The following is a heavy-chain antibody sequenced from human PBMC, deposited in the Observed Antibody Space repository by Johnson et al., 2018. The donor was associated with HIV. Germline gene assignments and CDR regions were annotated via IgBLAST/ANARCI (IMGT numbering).Heavy chain of an antibody. J-gene: IGHJ3*02. CDR1: GFSFSSYA. V-gene: IGHV3-23*04. CDR3: ARDNVGAFDI. D-gene: IGHD3-16*01. CDR2: ITGTGGNT. Sequence: VQLVESGGDLVERGGSLRLTCEASGFSFSSYALSWVSQAPGKGLEWVSSITGTGGNTYYADSVNGRFTVSRDNAKNTLYLQMNSLSVEDTAVYYCARDNVGAFDIWGQVTMATVSS.